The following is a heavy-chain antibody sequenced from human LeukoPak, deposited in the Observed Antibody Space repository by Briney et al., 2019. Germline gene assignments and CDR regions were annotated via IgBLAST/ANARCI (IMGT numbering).Heavy chain of an antibody. D-gene: IGHD4-17*01. CDR3: AKSRCPGFDY. CDR2: SSGRGGSR. Sequence: PGGALRLSCAASGFTFSSYAMSWVRQAPGKGLEGISASSGRGGSRYYADSVKGRYTISRDNAKNTLYLQMNSLRAEDTAVYYCAKSRCPGFDYWGQGTLVTVSS. J-gene: IGHJ4*02. V-gene: IGHV3-23*01. CDR1: GFTFSSYA.